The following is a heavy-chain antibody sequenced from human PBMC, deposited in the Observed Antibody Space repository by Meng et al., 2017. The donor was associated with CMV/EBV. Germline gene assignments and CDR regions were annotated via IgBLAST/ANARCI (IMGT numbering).Heavy chain of an antibody. CDR2: INPSGGST. CDR3: ARERAHIVVVPAAIRGDYYYYGMDV. J-gene: IGHJ6*02. Sequence: VSVKVSCKASGYTFTSYYMHWVRQAPGQGLEWMGIINPSGGSTSYAQKFQGRVTMTRDTSTSTVYMELSSMRSEDTAVYYCARERAHIVVVPAAIRGDYYYYGMDVWGQGTTVTVSS. CDR1: GYTFTSYY. D-gene: IGHD2-2*02. V-gene: IGHV1-46*01.